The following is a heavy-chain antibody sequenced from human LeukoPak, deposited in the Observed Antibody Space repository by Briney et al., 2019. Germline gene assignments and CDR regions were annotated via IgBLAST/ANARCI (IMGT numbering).Heavy chain of an antibody. J-gene: IGHJ6*02. Sequence: GSLRLSCTASGFTFGDYAMSWFRQPPGKGLEWIGEINHSGSTNYNPSLKSRVTISVDTSKNQFSLKLSSVTAADTAVYYCARGRRYYDFWSGYYYYYYGMDVWGQGTTVTVSS. CDR2: INHSGST. CDR1: GFTFGDYA. CDR3: ARGRRYYDFWSGYYYYYYGMDV. D-gene: IGHD3-3*01. V-gene: IGHV4-34*01.